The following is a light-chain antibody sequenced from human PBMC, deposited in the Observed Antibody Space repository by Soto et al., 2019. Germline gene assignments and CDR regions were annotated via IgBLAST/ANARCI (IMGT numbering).Light chain of an antibody. CDR1: QSVSNK. V-gene: IGKV3D-15*01. CDR2: ATS. J-gene: IGKJ1*01. CDR3: QQHNSSPWM. Sequence: EIVLTQSPATLSVSPGETVSLSCRATQSVSNKLAWFQQKPGQAPRLLMSATSTRATGIPARFSGSGSGTDFTLTISRLEPEDSAMYYCQQHNSSPWMFGQGTKVDI.